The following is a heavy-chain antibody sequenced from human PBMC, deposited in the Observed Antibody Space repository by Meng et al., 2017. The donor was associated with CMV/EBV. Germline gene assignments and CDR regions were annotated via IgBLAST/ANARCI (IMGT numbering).Heavy chain of an antibody. D-gene: IGHD2-2*01. V-gene: IGHV3-48*04. CDR2: ISSSSSTI. Sequence: GGSLRLSCAASGFTFSNSDMNWVRQAPGKGLEWVSYISSSSSTIYYADSVKGRFTISRDNAKNSLYLQMNSLRAEDTAVYYCAREDIVVVPAASYYGMDVWGQGTTVTVSS. CDR1: GFTFSNSD. J-gene: IGHJ6*02. CDR3: AREDIVVVPAASYYGMDV.